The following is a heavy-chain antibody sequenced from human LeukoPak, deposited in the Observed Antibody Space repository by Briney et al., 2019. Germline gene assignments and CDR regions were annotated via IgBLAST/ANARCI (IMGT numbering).Heavy chain of an antibody. V-gene: IGHV3-7*01. Sequence: AGGSLRLSCAASGFTFSSYWMSWVRQAPGKGLEWVANIKQDVSEKYYVDSVKGRFTISRDNAKNSLYLQMNSLRAEDTAVYYCASSGYCSSTSCYPYYYYYMDVWGKGTTVTVSS. D-gene: IGHD2-2*01. J-gene: IGHJ6*03. CDR2: IKQDVSEK. CDR1: GFTFSSYW. CDR3: ASSGYCSSTSCYPYYYYYMDV.